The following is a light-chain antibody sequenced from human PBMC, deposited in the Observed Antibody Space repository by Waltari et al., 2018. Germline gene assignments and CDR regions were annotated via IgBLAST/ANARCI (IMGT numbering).Light chain of an antibody. CDR1: QAISSA. CDR3: QQFKDYPIT. V-gene: IGKV1D-13*01. Sequence: AIQLTQSPSSLSASVGDRVTITCRASQAISSALAWYQQKPGKAPKVLIYDASSLESGVPSRFSGSGSGTDFTLTVSSLQPEDFATYYCQQFKDYPITFGQGTRLEIK. J-gene: IGKJ5*01. CDR2: DAS.